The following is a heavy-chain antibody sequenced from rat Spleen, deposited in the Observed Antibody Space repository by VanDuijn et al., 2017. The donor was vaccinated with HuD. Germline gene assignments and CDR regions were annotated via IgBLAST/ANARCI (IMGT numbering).Heavy chain of an antibody. J-gene: IGHJ2*01. CDR1: GFTFSDYN. CDR2: VSSDGVNT. CDR3: ARDRETTRAYYFDY. V-gene: IGHV5S23*01. D-gene: IGHD1-4*01. Sequence: EVQLVESGGGLVQPGRSLKLSCAASGFTFSDYNMAWVRQAPKKGLEWVSSVSSDGVNTYYPDSVKGRFTISRDNAENIVYLRLNSLRSEDKATYFCARDRETTRAYYFDYWGQGVMVTVSS.